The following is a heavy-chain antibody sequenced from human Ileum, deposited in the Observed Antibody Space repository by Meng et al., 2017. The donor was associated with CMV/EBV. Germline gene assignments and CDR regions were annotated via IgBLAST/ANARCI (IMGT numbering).Heavy chain of an antibody. D-gene: IGHD2-15*01. CDR2: INTDGSGT. J-gene: IGHJ4*02. Sequence: GESLKISCAASGFPFSGFWMHWVRQRPGKGLEWVARINTDGSGTSYADSVKGRLTISRDNAKNSLYLQMNSLRAEDTAVYYCARVLMVAFDYWGQGTLVTVSS. V-gene: IGHV3-74*01. CDR1: GFPFSGFW. CDR3: ARVLMVAFDY.